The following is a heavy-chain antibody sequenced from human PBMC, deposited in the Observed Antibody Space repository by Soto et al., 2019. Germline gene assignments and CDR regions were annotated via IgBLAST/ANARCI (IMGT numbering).Heavy chain of an antibody. Sequence: EVQLVESGGGLVQPGGSLRLSCAASGFSFSDYYMDWVRQVPGKGLEWVGRTRNKANSYSAEYAPPVKGRFTISRHDLEDSMYLQMNTVKTEDTAVYYCARDTGGSYDYWGQGALVTVSS. J-gene: IGHJ4*02. D-gene: IGHD1-26*01. CDR2: TRNKANSYSA. CDR1: GFSFSDYY. V-gene: IGHV3-72*01. CDR3: ARDTGGSYDY.